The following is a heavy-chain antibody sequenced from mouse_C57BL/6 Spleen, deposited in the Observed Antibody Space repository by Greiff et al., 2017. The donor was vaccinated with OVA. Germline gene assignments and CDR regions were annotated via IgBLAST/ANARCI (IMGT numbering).Heavy chain of an antibody. Sequence: VQLQQPGAELVRPGSSVKLSCKASGYTFTSYWMHWVKQRPIQGLEWIGNIDPSDSETHYNQKFKDKATLTVDKSSSTAYMQLSSLTSEDSAVYYCARGDYDYDGSAMDYWGQGTSVTVSS. V-gene: IGHV1-52*01. D-gene: IGHD2-4*01. CDR3: ARGDYDYDGSAMDY. CDR1: GYTFTSYW. J-gene: IGHJ4*01. CDR2: IDPSDSET.